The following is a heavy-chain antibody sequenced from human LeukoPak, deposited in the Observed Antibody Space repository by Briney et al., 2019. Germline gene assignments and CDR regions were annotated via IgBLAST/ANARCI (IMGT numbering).Heavy chain of an antibody. CDR2: IYYSGST. J-gene: IGHJ6*02. Sequence: SQTLSLTCTVSGGSISSGSYYWGWIRQPPEKGLEWIGSIYYSGSTYYNPSLKSRVTISVDTSKNQFSLKLSSVTAADTAVYYCASQGIAAASMDVWGQGTTVTVSS. CDR3: ASQGIAAASMDV. CDR1: GGSISSGSYY. D-gene: IGHD6-13*01. V-gene: IGHV4-39*07.